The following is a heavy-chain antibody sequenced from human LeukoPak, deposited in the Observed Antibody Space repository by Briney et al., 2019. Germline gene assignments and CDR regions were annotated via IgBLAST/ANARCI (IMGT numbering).Heavy chain of an antibody. Sequence: PSETLSLTCTVSGGSISSYYWSWIRQPPGKGLEWIGYISYSGSTNYNPSLKSRVTISVDTSKNQFSLKLSSVTAADTAVYYCAAHCGSGCPVDYWGQGTLVTVSS. CDR1: GGSISSYY. CDR2: ISYSGST. CDR3: AAHCGSGCPVDY. D-gene: IGHD3-10*01. J-gene: IGHJ4*02. V-gene: IGHV4-59*01.